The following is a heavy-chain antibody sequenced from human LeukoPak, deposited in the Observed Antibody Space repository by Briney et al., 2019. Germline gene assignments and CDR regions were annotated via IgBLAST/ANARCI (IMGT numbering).Heavy chain of an antibody. CDR1: GGSFSGYY. CDR2: INHSGST. CDR3: ARQITMVRGVIITYDYYYMDV. D-gene: IGHD3-10*01. V-gene: IGHV4-34*01. J-gene: IGHJ6*03. Sequence: SETLSLTCAVYGGSFSGYYWSWIRQPPGKGLEWIGEINHSGSTNYNPSLKSRVTISVDTSKNQFSLKLSSVTAADTAVYYCARQITMVRGVIITYDYYYMDVWGKGTTVTVSS.